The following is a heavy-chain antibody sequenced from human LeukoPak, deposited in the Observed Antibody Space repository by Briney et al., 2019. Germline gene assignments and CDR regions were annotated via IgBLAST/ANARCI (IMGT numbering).Heavy chain of an antibody. CDR2: IGTAGDT. CDR3: ARQDFGGPLDY. J-gene: IGHJ4*02. CDR1: GFTVSKYA. D-gene: IGHD3-10*01. V-gene: IGHV3-13*01. Sequence: GGSLRLSCAASGFTVSKYAIFWVRQATGKHPEWVAAIGTAGDTYYSDSVKGRFTIYRENANNSLYLQMNSLGAADTAVYYCARQDFGGPLDYWGQGTLVTVSS.